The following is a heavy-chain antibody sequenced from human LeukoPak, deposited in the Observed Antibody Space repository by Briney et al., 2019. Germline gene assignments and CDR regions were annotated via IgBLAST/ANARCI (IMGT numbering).Heavy chain of an antibody. V-gene: IGHV4-59*01. D-gene: IGHD3-22*01. CDR3: ARDRRGYYDSSGYYNDAFDV. CDR1: GGSISNYY. Sequence: SETLSLTCTVSGGSISNYYWSWIRQPPGKGLEWIGYIYYSGSANYNPSLKSRVTISVDTSNNQFSLKLSSVTAADTAVYHCARDRRGYYDSSGYYNDAFDVWGQGTMVTVSS. CDR2: IYYSGSA. J-gene: IGHJ3*01.